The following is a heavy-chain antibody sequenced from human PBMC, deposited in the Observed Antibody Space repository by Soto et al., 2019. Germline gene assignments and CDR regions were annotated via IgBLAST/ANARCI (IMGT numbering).Heavy chain of an antibody. CDR3: ARAQGYYYDSSGYVLGSFDY. CDR2: ISSSSSTI. Sequence: EVQLVESGGGLVQPGGSLRLSCAASGFTFSSYSMNWVRQAPGKGLEWVSYISSSSSTIYYADSVKGRFTISRDNAKNSLYLQMNSLRDEDTAVYYCARAQGYYYDSSGYVLGSFDYWGQGTLVTVSS. D-gene: IGHD3-22*01. J-gene: IGHJ4*02. V-gene: IGHV3-48*02. CDR1: GFTFSSYS.